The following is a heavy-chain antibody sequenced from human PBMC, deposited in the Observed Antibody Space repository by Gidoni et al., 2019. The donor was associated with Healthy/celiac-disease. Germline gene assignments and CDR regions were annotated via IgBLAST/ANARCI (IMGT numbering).Heavy chain of an antibody. CDR1: GCSISSCGYS. CDR2: IDHSGST. D-gene: IGHD3-22*01. J-gene: IGHJ3*02. CDR3: ARRGAYYYDSSGYSRAFDI. V-gene: IGHV4-30-2*01. Sequence: QLQLQESGSGLVKSSHTLSLTCAVSGCSISSCGYSWSGIRQPQGKGLEWIGYIDHSGSTYYNPYIKSRVTISVDRSKNQFSLKWSSVTAADTAVYYCARRGAYYYDSSGYSRAFDIWGQGTMVTVSS.